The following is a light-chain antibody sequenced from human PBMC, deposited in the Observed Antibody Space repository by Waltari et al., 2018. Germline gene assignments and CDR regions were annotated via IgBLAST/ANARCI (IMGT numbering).Light chain of an antibody. J-gene: IGLJ2*01. CDR3: NSRDSSGNHLV. CDR2: GKN. CDR1: SLRSYY. Sequence: SSELTQDPAVSVALGQTVRLTCQGDSLRSYYASWYQQKPGQAPVLFIYGKNNRPSGIPDRFSGSSSGNTASLTITGAQAEEEADYYCNSRDSSGNHLVFGGGTKLTVL. V-gene: IGLV3-19*01.